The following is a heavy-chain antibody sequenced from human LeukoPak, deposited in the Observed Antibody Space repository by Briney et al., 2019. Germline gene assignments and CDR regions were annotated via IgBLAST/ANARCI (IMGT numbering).Heavy chain of an antibody. J-gene: IGHJ4*02. V-gene: IGHV4-59*01. CDR1: GDSMSHYY. CDR3: ARTGTTFFDY. CDR2: IHYLGST. D-gene: IGHD1-7*01. Sequence: SETLSLICSVSGDSMSHYYWSWIRQPPGKGLEWIGYIHYLGSTKYNPSLKSRLTISVDTSKSHFSLRLTSVTAADTAIYYCARTGTTFFDYWGQGSLVIVSS.